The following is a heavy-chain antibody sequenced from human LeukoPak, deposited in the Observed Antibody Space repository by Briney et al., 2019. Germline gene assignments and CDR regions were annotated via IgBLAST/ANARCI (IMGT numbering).Heavy chain of an antibody. CDR2: ISAYNGNT. D-gene: IGHD4-17*01. J-gene: IGHJ4*02. CDR1: GYTFTSYA. Sequence: ASVKVSCKASGYTFTSYAMNWVRQAPGQGLEWMGWISAYNGNTNYAQKLQGRVTMTTDTSTSTAYMELRSLRSDDTAVYYCARTESTVSSDYWGQGTLVTVSS. V-gene: IGHV1-18*01. CDR3: ARTESTVSSDY.